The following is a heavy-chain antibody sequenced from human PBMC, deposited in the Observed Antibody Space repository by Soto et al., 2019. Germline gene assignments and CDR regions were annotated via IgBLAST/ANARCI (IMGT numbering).Heavy chain of an antibody. CDR2: IIFTFNTA. J-gene: IGHJ4*02. D-gene: IGHD3-16*01. CDR1: GGTFNGYI. CDR3: ARGLVEEPGGFDF. V-gene: IGHV1-69*01. Sequence: QVQLVQSGAEVKKPGSSVKVSCKPSGGTFNGYIITWVRQAPGQGLEWIGGIIFTFNTANYAEKFQGRVSLSADQGTSTAYMELTSLTSEDTAVFYCARGLVEEPGGFDFWGQGTLVSVSS.